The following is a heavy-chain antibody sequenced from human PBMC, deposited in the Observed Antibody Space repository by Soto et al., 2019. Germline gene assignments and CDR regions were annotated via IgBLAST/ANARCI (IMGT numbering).Heavy chain of an antibody. CDR2: ISYDGSNK. CDR3: ARGVRVGPLHY. CDR1: GFTFSSYA. V-gene: IGHV3-30-3*01. D-gene: IGHD1-26*01. J-gene: IGHJ4*02. Sequence: QVQLVESGGGVVQPGRSLRLSCAASGFTFSSYAMHWVRQAPGKGLEWVAVISYDGSNKYYADSVKGRFTISRDNSKNMLYLQMNSLRAEDTAVYYCARGVRVGPLHYWGQGTLVTVSS.